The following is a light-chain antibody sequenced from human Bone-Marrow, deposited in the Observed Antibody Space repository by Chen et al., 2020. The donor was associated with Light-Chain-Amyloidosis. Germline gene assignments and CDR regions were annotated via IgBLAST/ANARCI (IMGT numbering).Light chain of an antibody. CDR1: SSDVGGYDF. V-gene: IGLV2-11*01. J-gene: IGLJ1*01. CDR3: CSYAGSYSLYV. Sequence: QAALTQPRSVSGSPGQSLSISCTGTSSDVGGYDFVSWYQKHPVKAPKLMIYDVSKRPSGVPDRFSGSKSGNTASLTISGLQADDEADYYCCSYAGSYSLYVFGSGTKVTVL. CDR2: DVS.